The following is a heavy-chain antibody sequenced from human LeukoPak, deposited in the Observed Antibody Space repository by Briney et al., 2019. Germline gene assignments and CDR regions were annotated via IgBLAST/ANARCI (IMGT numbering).Heavy chain of an antibody. V-gene: IGHV1-8*01. CDR1: GYTFTSYD. Sequence: GASVKVSCKASGYTFTSYDINWVRQATGQGLEWMEWMNPNSGNTGYQQKFQGRVNMTRNTSISTAYVELSSLRSEDTAVYYCARVNRGYSYGALDYWGQGTLVTVSS. D-gene: IGHD5-18*01. J-gene: IGHJ4*02. CDR3: ARVNRGYSYGALDY. CDR2: MNPNSGNT.